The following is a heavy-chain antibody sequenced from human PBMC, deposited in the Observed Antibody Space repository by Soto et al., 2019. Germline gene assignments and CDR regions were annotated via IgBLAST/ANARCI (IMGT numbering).Heavy chain of an antibody. CDR3: ARYDQYSDRFDGMSV. V-gene: IGHV4-31*03. Sequence: PSETLSLTCTVSGGSISSGGYYWSWIRQHPGKGLEWIGYIYYSGSTYYNPSLKSRVTISVDTSKNQFSLKLSSVTAADTAVYYCARYDQYSDRFDGMSVWSRGTTDTVSS. CDR1: GGSISSGGYY. D-gene: IGHD5-18*01. CDR2: IYYSGST. J-gene: IGHJ6*02.